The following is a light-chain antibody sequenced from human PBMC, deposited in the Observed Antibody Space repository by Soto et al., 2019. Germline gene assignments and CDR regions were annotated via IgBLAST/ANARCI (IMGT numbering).Light chain of an antibody. CDR3: GTWDSSLRGGV. CDR2: DNN. J-gene: IGLJ1*01. V-gene: IGLV1-51*01. Sequence: QSVLRQPPSVSVAPGQNVSISCSGGSSNIGNNYVSWYQQLPGTAPKLLIYDNNKRPSGIPDRFSGSKSGTSATLGITGLQTGDEADYYCGTWDSSLRGGVFGTGTKVTVL. CDR1: SSNIGNNY.